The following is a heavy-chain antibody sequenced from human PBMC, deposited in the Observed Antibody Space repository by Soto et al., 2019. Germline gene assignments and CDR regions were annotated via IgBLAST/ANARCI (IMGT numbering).Heavy chain of an antibody. J-gene: IGHJ4*02. CDR3: ARSGEFSASDYFGF. Sequence: EVQLVQYGGGWVQPGRSLRLSCGASGFTFDDYGMHWVRQAPGKGLEWVSSISWNSGRIGYADSVKGRFTISRDNVKNSLYLQMNSRRAEDTALYYCARSGEFSASDYFGFWGQGTLVTVSS. V-gene: IGHV3-9*01. D-gene: IGHD3-10*01. CDR1: GFTFDDYG. CDR2: ISWNSGRI.